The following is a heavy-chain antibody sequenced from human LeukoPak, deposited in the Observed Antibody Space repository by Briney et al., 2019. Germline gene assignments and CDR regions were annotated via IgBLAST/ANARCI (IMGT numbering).Heavy chain of an antibody. V-gene: IGHV4-34*01. CDR2: INHSGST. D-gene: IGHD6-13*01. CDR1: GGSIRSYY. Sequence: SETLSLTCTVSGGSIRSYYWSWIRQPPGKGLEWIGEINHSGSTNYNPSLKSRVTISVDTSKNQFSLKLSSVTAADTAVYYCARRKGGSSWPHNWFDPWGQGTLVTVSS. J-gene: IGHJ5*02. CDR3: ARRKGGSSWPHNWFDP.